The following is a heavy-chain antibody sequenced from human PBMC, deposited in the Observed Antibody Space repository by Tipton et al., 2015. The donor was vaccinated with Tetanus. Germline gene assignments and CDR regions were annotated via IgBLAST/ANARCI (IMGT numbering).Heavy chain of an antibody. V-gene: IGHV3-11*06. CDR3: ASGSALDY. Sequence: LSLTCAVSGGSFSDSYWSWVRQAPGKGLEWVSSISSTSSYIYYADSVKGRFTISRDNAKSSLYLQMNSLRADDTAVYFCASGSALDYWGPGTLVTVSS. CDR2: ISSTSSYI. CDR1: GGSFSDSY. D-gene: IGHD6-25*01. J-gene: IGHJ4*02.